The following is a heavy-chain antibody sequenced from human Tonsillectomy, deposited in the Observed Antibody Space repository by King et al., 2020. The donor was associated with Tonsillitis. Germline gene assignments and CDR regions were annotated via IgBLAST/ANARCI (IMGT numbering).Heavy chain of an antibody. V-gene: IGHV1-58*02. CDR3: AADATSRGERFDY. CDR1: GFTFSTSA. Sequence: QLVQSGPEVKKPGTSVKVSCKASGFTFSTSAIQWVRQARGQRPEWIGWIVVDSGSGTTNYAQNFQERVTITRDMSTSTAYMEVSSLRSEDTAVYYCAADATSRGERFDYWGQGSLVTVSS. J-gene: IGHJ4*02. CDR2: IVVDSGSGTT. D-gene: IGHD5-12*01.